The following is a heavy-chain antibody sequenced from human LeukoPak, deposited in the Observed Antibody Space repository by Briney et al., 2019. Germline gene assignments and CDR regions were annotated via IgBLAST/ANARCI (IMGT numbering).Heavy chain of an antibody. J-gene: IGHJ4*02. CDR1: GFTVSSIF. V-gene: IGHV3-53*01. CDR2: IYSGGST. D-gene: IGHD5-18*01. Sequence: PGGSLRLSCAASGFTVSSIFMSWVRQAPGKGLEWVSVIYSGGSTYYADSVKGRFTISRDNSKNTLYLQMNSLRAEDTAVYYCAREGRDTAGYFDYWGQGSLVIVSS. CDR3: AREGRDTAGYFDY.